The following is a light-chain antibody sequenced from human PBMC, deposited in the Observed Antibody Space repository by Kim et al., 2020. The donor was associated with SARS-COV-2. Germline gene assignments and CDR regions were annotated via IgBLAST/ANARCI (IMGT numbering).Light chain of an antibody. CDR1: QTVDRN. Sequence: EIVMTQSPATLSVSPGERVTLSCRASQTVDRNLAWYQQKPGQAPRLLIYEASNRATGIPARFSGSGSGTDFTLTISSLEPEDFAVYYCQQRSSWPSITFGQGTRLEIK. CDR2: EAS. CDR3: QQRSSWPSIT. V-gene: IGKV3-11*01. J-gene: IGKJ5*01.